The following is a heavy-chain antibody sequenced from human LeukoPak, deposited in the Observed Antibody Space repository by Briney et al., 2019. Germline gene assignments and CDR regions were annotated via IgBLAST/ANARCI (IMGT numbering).Heavy chain of an antibody. CDR3: AKDLIGPNYFDY. CDR2: ISSISNSST. CDR1: GFTFSSYS. J-gene: IGHJ4*02. Sequence: GGSLRLSCAVSGFTFSSYSMNWVRQAPGKGLEWVSYISSISNSSTYYADSVKGRFTISRDNDKNSMYLQMNSLRAEDTAVYYCAKDLIGPNYFDYWGQGTMVTVSS. V-gene: IGHV3-48*04. D-gene: IGHD3-22*01.